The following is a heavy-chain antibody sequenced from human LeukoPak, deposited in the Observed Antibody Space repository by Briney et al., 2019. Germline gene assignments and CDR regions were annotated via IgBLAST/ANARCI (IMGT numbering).Heavy chain of an antibody. V-gene: IGHV1-24*01. CDR1: GYTLTELS. CDR2: FDPEDGET. J-gene: IGHJ4*02. D-gene: IGHD6-13*01. CDR3: ASLRRSYTTWYQDF. Sequence: ASVKVSCKVSGYTLTELSMHWVRQAPGKGLEWMGGFDPEDGETIYAQKFQGRVTMTEDTSTDTAFMELSGLTPDDTAVYYCASLRRSYTTWYQDFWGQGTLVTVSS.